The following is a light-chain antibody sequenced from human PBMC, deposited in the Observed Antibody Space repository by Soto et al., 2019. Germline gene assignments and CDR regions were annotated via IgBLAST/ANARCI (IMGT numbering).Light chain of an antibody. CDR3: SSYTTTSTLVV. Sequence: QSVLTQPASVSGSPGQSITISCTGTSNDIGAYNYVSWYQHHPGKAPKLMIYDVTDRPSGISDRFSGSKSANSASLTISGLQAEDEADYYCSSYTTTSTLVVFGGGTQLTVL. J-gene: IGLJ2*01. CDR2: DVT. V-gene: IGLV2-14*03. CDR1: SNDIGAYNY.